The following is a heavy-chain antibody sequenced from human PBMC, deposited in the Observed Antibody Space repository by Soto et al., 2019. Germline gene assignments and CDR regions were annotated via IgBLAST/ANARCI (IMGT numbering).Heavy chain of an antibody. J-gene: IGHJ4*02. Sequence: ASVKVSCKASGYTFTSYYMHWVRQAPGQGLEWMGIINPSGGSTSYAQKFQGRVTMTRDTSTSTVYMELSSPRSEDTAVYYCARAAYDSSGYYYVYFDYWGQGTLVTVSS. CDR1: GYTFTSYY. D-gene: IGHD3-22*01. V-gene: IGHV1-46*01. CDR2: INPSGGST. CDR3: ARAAYDSSGYYYVYFDY.